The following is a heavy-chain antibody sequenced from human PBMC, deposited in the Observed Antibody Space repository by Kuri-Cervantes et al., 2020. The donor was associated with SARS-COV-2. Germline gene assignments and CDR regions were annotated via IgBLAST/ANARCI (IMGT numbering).Heavy chain of an antibody. Sequence: LSLTCAASGYIFRNAWMSWVRQAPGKGLEWVGRIYSKSVAAEYAAPDGGTTDYAAPVKGRFIISRDDSKNTLFLQMNVLQPEDTAVYYCTTEPLDYWGHGTLVTVSS. V-gene: IGHV3-15*01. J-gene: IGHJ4*01. CDR3: TTEPLDY. CDR1: GYIFRNAW. CDR2: IYSKSVAAEYAAPDGGTT.